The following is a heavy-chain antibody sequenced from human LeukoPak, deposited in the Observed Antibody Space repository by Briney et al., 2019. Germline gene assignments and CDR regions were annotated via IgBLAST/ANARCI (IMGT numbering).Heavy chain of an antibody. Sequence: GGSLRLSCAASGFTFSSCSMNWVRQAPGKGLEWVSSISSSSSYIYYTDSVKGRFTISRDNAKNSLYLQMNSLRAEDTAVYYCASLRITMIVDDAFDIWGQGTMVTVSS. CDR2: ISSSSSYI. J-gene: IGHJ3*02. CDR3: ASLRITMIVDDAFDI. CDR1: GFTFSSCS. V-gene: IGHV3-21*01. D-gene: IGHD3-22*01.